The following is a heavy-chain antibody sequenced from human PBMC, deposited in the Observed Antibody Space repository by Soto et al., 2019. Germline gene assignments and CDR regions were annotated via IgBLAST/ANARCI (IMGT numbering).Heavy chain of an antibody. CDR1: GISFINHY. V-gene: IGHV1-46*03. CDR3: GRDNCRTFPEAPGDKKIDSSGWWFDP. CDR2: INPAGSVT. D-gene: IGHD6-13*01. J-gene: IGHJ5*02. Sequence: ASVKVSCKASGISFINHYVHWVRQAPGQGPEWMGVINPAGSVTVYALKHQDRVTVTRDTSTSTVYMELNSLTSKDTAIYYCGRDNCRTFPEAPGDKKIDSSGWWFDPWGQGTLVNVSS.